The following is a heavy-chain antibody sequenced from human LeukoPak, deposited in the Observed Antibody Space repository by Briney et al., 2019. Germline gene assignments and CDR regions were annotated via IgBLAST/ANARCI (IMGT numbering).Heavy chain of an antibody. V-gene: IGHV4-4*09. D-gene: IGHD2-15*01. J-gene: IGHJ5*02. Sequence: SETLSLTCTVSGGSISSYYWSWIRQPPGKGLEWIGYIYTSGSTNYNPSLKSRVTTSVDTSRSQFSLKLSSVTAADTAVYYCARGVGCSGGTCYSVYWLDPWGQGTLVTVSS. CDR1: GGSISSYY. CDR3: ARGVGCSGGTCYSVYWLDP. CDR2: IYTSGST.